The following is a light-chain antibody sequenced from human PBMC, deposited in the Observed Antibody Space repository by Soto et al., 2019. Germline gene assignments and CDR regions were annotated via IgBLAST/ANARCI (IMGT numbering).Light chain of an antibody. CDR2: DVS. Sequence: QSVLTQPASVSGSPGQSITISCTGSSSDVGGYNYVSWYQQHPAKAPKLMIYDVSNRPSGVSNRFSGSKSGNTASLTISGLQAEDEAAYYCSSYTSTGTLVFGGGTKVTVL. CDR1: SSDVGGYNY. CDR3: SSYTSTGTLV. J-gene: IGLJ2*01. V-gene: IGLV2-14*03.